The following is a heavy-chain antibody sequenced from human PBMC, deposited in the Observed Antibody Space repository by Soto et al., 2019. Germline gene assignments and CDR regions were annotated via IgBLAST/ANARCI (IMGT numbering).Heavy chain of an antibody. CDR2: IYYSGST. CDR1: GGSISSGDYY. D-gene: IGHD5-12*01. J-gene: IGHJ4*02. V-gene: IGHV4-30-4*01. Sequence: PSETLSLTCTVSGGSISSGDYYCRWIRQPPGKGLEWIGYIYYSGSTYYNPSLKSRVTISVDTSKNQFALKLSSVTAADTAVYYCARVIRGYSGYDFTDHWGQGTLVTVSS. CDR3: ARVIRGYSGYDFTDH.